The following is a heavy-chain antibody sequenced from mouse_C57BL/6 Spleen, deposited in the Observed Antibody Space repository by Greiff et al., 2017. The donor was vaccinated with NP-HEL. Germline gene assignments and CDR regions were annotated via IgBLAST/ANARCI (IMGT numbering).Heavy chain of an antibody. V-gene: IGHV1-55*01. J-gene: IGHJ4*01. CDR3: APITTVVDGAMDY. CDR1: GYTFTSYW. Sequence: VQLQQPGAELVKPGASVKMSCKASGYTFTSYWITWVKQRPGQGLEWIGDIYPGSGSTNYNEKFKSKATLTVDTSSGTAYMQLSSLTSEDSAVYYCAPITTVVDGAMDYWGQGTSVTVSS. CDR2: IYPGSGST. D-gene: IGHD1-1*01.